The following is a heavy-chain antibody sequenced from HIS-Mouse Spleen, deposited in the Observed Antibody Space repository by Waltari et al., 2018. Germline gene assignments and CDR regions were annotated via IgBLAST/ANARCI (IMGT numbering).Heavy chain of an antibody. V-gene: IGHV3-30-3*01. CDR1: GFTFSSYA. Sequence: QVQLVESGGGVVQPGRSLRLSCAASGFTFSSYAMHWVRRAPGKGLEWVAVISYDGSNKYYADSVKGRFTISRDNSKNTLYLQMNSLRAEDTAVYYCARDHSGWYFDYWGQGTLVTVSS. CDR3: ARDHSGWYFDY. D-gene: IGHD6-19*01. CDR2: ISYDGSNK. J-gene: IGHJ4*02.